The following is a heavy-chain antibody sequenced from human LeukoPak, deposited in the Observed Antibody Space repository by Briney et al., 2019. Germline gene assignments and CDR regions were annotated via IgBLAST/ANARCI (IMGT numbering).Heavy chain of an antibody. CDR1: GFIFNNYA. Sequence: SLRLSCAGSGFIFNNYAMHWVRQPPGKGLEWVSGINWNSGSIDYADSVKGRFTISRDNAKNSLYLQMNSLRVEDTAFYYCAKDTRRNYTSGPNPDSLHWGQGALVTVSS. CDR2: INWNSGSI. J-gene: IGHJ4*02. D-gene: IGHD6-19*01. V-gene: IGHV3-9*01. CDR3: AKDTRRNYTSGPNPDSLH.